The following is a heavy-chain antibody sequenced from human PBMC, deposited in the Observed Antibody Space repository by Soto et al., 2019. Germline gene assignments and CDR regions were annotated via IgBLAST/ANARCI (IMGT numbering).Heavy chain of an antibody. D-gene: IGHD1-26*01. Sequence: QVQLQESGPGLVKPSQTLSLTCTVSGGSFRSGGYYWTWFRQKPGRGLEWIGYIYSNGNTDYNPSLKTRLSISLDTSENQLSLRLSSVTAADTAVYYCARTLMNIDRGGTEPIYWAFDPWGRGTLVTVSS. CDR2: IYSNGNT. J-gene: IGHJ2*01. CDR1: GGSFRSGGYY. V-gene: IGHV4-31*03. CDR3: ARTLMNIDRGGTEPIYWAFDP.